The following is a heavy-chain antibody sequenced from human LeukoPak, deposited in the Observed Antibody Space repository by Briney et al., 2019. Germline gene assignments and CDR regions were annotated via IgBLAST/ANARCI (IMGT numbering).Heavy chain of an antibody. CDR3: ARGGSVLWFGESTLDY. Sequence: SQTLSLTCTVSGGSISSGSYYWSWIRQPAGKGLEWIGRIYTSGSTNYNPSLKRRVTISVDTSKNQFSLKLSSVTAADTAVYYCARGGSVLWFGESTLDYWGQGTLVTVSS. CDR2: IYTSGST. J-gene: IGHJ4*02. V-gene: IGHV4-61*02. CDR1: GGSISSGSYY. D-gene: IGHD3-10*01.